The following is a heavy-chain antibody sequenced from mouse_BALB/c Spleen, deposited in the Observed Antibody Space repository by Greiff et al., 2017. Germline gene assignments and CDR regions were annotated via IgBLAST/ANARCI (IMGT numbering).Heavy chain of an antibody. Sequence: QVQLKQSGPELVKPGASVRISCKASGYTFTSYYIHWVKQRPGQGLEWIGWIYPGNVNTKYNEKFKGKATLTADKSSSTAYMQLSSLTSEDSAVYFCARGGGNYNFDYWGQGTTLTVSS. J-gene: IGHJ2*01. V-gene: IGHV1S56*01. CDR3: ARGGGNYNFDY. CDR2: IYPGNVNT. D-gene: IGHD2-1*01. CDR1: GYTFTSYY.